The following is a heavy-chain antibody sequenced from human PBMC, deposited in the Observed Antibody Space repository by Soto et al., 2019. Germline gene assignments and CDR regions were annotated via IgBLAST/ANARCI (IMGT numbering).Heavy chain of an antibody. CDR2: IYYSGST. CDR1: GGSISSSSYY. CDR3: ASGASPYCGGDCYDY. D-gene: IGHD2-21*02. J-gene: IGHJ4*02. V-gene: IGHV4-39*07. Sequence: SETLSLTCTVSGGSISSSSYYWGWIRQPPGKGLEWIGSIYYSGSTYYNPSLKSRVTISVDTSKNQFSLKLSSVTAADTAVYYCASGASPYCGGDCYDYWGQGNLVPVSS.